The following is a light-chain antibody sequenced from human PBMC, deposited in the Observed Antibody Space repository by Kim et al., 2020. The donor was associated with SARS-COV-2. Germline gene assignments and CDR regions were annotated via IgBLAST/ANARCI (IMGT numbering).Light chain of an antibody. Sequence: SGARGQTATIDCRGTNIGGKKVHWYQQRPGQAPVLVIYRGNNRPSGIPARFSGSNSGHTATLIITSAQDGDEADYYCQVWDSSSGVFGGGTQLTVL. CDR1: NIGGKK. CDR3: QVWDSSSGV. V-gene: IGLV3-9*01. CDR2: RGN. J-gene: IGLJ3*02.